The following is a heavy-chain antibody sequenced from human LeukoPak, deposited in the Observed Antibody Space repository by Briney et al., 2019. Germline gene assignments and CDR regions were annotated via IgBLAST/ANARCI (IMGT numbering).Heavy chain of an antibody. CDR2: TNADGSIT. J-gene: IGHJ5*02. D-gene: IGHD3-16*01. CDR1: GFSFSTYW. V-gene: IGHV3-74*01. CDR3: GRDLGGRGGA. Sequence: GGSLRLSCAASGFSFSTYWMHWVRQVPGTGPVWVSRTNADGSITDYTDSVKGRFTISRDNAKDTLYLQMNSPRPEDTAVYYCGRDLGGRGGAWGQGTLVTVSS.